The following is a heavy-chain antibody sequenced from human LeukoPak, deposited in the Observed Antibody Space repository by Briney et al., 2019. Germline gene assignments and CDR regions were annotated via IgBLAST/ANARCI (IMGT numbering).Heavy chain of an antibody. J-gene: IGHJ4*02. CDR3: ARGVYSSSWVFDY. CDR2: INPNSGGT. V-gene: IGHV1-2*06. D-gene: IGHD6-13*01. CDR1: GYTFTGYY. Sequence: GASVKVSCKASGYTFTGYYMHWVRLAPGQGLEWMGRINPNSGGTNYAQKFQGRVTMTRDTSISTAYMELSRLRSDDTAVYYCARGVYSSSWVFDYWGQGTLVTVSS.